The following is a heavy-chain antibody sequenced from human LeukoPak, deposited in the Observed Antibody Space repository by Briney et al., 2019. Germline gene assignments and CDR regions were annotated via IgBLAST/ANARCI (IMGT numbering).Heavy chain of an antibody. V-gene: IGHV3-7*01. CDR2: IKQDGSEK. CDR1: GFTLSSYW. CDR3: ARRYYFDS. J-gene: IGHJ4*02. Sequence: GGSLRLSCAASGFTLSSYWMSWVRQAPGKGLEWVANIKQDGSEKYYVDSVKGRFTISRDNAKNSLYLQMNSLRAEDTAVYYCARRYYFDSWGQGTLVTVSS.